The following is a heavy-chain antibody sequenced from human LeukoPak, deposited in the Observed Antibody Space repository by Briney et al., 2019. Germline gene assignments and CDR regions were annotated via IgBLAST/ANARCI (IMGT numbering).Heavy chain of an antibody. CDR1: GFTFSSYG. D-gene: IGHD3-22*01. CDR3: AKGRDSSGYYLGYYYMDV. CDR2: IRYDGSNK. J-gene: IGHJ6*03. V-gene: IGHV3-30*02. Sequence: SGGSLRLSCAASGFTFSSYGMHWVRQAPGKGLEWVAFIRYDGSNKYYADSVKGRFTISRDNSKNTLYLQMNSLRAEDTAVYYCAKGRDSSGYYLGYYYMDVWGKGTTVTVSS.